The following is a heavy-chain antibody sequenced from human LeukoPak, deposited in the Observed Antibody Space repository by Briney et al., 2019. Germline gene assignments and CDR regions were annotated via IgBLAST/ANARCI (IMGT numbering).Heavy chain of an antibody. D-gene: IGHD2-8*01. J-gene: IGHJ4*02. CDR2: IYSGGST. CDR3: ARVGPNGPFDY. CDR1: GFTVSSNY. V-gene: IGHV3-53*01. Sequence: GGSLRLSCAASGFTVSSNYMSWVRQAPGKGLEWASVIYSGGSTYYADSVKGRFTISRDNSKNTLYLQMNSLRAEDTAVYYCARVGPNGPFDYWGQGTLVTVSS.